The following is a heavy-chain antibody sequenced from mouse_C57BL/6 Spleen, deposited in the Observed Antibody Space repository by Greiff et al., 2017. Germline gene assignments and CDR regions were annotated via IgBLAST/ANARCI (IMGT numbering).Heavy chain of an antibody. J-gene: IGHJ1*03. CDR1: GYSFTGYF. V-gene: IGHV1-20*01. CDR2: INPYNGDT. CDR3: ARGNYWYFDV. Sequence: EVKLQESGPELVKPGDSVKISCKASGYSFTGYFMNWVMQSHGKSLEWIGRINPYNGDTFYNQKFKGKATLTVDKSSSTAHMELRSLTSEDSAVYYCARGNYWYFDVWGTGTTVTVSS. D-gene: IGHD2-1*01.